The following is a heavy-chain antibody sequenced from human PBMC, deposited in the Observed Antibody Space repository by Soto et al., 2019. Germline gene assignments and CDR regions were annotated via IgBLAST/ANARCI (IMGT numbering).Heavy chain of an antibody. CDR1: GYSITSSTF. Sequence: KASETLSLTCAVSGYSITSSTFWGCIRQPPGKGLEWIGSIHLGGTTYYDPSLKSRVTILLDTSRNEFSLKLSSVTAADTAVYYCARPRPNFGAVDSWGQGALVTVSS. V-gene: IGHV4-38-2*01. D-gene: IGHD3-10*01. J-gene: IGHJ4*02. CDR2: IHLGGTT. CDR3: ARPRPNFGAVDS.